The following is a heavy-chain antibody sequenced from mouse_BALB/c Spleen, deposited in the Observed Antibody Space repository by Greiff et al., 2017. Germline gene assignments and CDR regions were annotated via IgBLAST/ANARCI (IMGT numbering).Heavy chain of an antibody. J-gene: IGHJ2*01. CDR2: ISYDGSN. CDR3: AREGVYYGYDGDFDY. V-gene: IGHV3-6*02. CDR1: GYSITSGYY. Sequence: EVHLVESGPGLVKPSQSLSLTCSVTGYSITSGYYWNWIRQFPGNKLEWMGYISYDGSNNYNPSLKNRISITRDTSKNQFFLKLNSVTTEDTATYYCAREGVYYGYDGDFDYWGQGTTLTVSS. D-gene: IGHD2-2*01.